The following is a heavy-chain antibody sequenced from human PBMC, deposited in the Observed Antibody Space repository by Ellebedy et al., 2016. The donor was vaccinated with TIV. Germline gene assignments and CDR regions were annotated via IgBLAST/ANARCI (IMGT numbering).Heavy chain of an antibody. D-gene: IGHD3-3*01. CDR1: GGTFSSYA. CDR3: ASWSGSDAFDI. CDR2: ISYDGSNK. Sequence: SCKASGGTFSSYAMHWVRQAPGKGLEWVAVISYDGSNKYYADSVKGRFTISRDNSKNTLYLQMNSLRAEDTAVYYCASWSGSDAFDIWGQGTMVTVSS. J-gene: IGHJ3*02. V-gene: IGHV3-30-3*01.